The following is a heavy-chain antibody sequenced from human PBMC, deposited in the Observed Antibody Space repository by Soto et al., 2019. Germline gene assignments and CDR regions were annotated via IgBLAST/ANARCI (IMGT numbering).Heavy chain of an antibody. CDR2: INPIKGDT. Sequence: ASVKVSCKASGYTFNIYGITWVRQAPGQGLDWMGWINPIKGDTNSAAIFQDRVTMTTDTSTRTAYMELRSLKSDDTAVYYCARVKVPAAILGAFDLWGQGTLVTVSS. V-gene: IGHV1-18*01. J-gene: IGHJ3*01. CDR3: ARVKVPAAILGAFDL. D-gene: IGHD2-2*02. CDR1: GYTFNIYG.